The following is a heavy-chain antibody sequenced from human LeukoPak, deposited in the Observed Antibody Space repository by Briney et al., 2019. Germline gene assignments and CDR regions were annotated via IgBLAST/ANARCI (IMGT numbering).Heavy chain of an antibody. V-gene: IGHV4-34*01. CDR2: INHSGST. J-gene: IGHJ5*02. CDR3: ARLLLWFGELMNWFDP. CDR1: GGSFSGYY. D-gene: IGHD3-10*01. Sequence: SETLSLTCAVYGGSFSGYYWSWIRQPPGKGLEWIGEINHSGSTNYNPSLKSRVTISGDTSKNQFSLKLSSVTAADTAVYYCARLLLWFGELMNWFDPWGQGTLVTVSS.